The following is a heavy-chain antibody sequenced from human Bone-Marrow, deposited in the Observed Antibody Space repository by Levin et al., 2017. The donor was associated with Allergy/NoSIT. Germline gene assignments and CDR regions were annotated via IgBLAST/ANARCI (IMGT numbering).Heavy chain of an antibody. J-gene: IGHJ3*02. Sequence: PGGSLRLSCAASGFTFSDHYMDWVRQAPGKGLEWVGRSRDKAHSHTTEYAASVKGRFIISRDDSKNSLYLQINSLKTEDTAVYYCARAGAVGYVFDIWGQGTMVTVSS. V-gene: IGHV3-72*01. D-gene: IGHD6-19*01. CDR3: ARAGAVGYVFDI. CDR1: GFTFSDHY. CDR2: SRDKAHSHTT.